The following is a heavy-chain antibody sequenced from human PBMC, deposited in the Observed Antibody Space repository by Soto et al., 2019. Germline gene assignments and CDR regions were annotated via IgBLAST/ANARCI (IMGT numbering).Heavy chain of an antibody. CDR3: ARRERAAGTDWWFGP. CDR2: IYYSGST. J-gene: IGHJ5*02. Sequence: SETLSLTCTVSGGSISSRGYYWGWIRQPPGKGLEWIGTIYYSGSTYYSPSLESRVTISVDTSKKQFSLKLSSVTAADTAVYYCARRERAAGTDWWFGPWGQGTLVTVSS. D-gene: IGHD6-13*01. CDR1: GGSISSRGYY. V-gene: IGHV4-39*01.